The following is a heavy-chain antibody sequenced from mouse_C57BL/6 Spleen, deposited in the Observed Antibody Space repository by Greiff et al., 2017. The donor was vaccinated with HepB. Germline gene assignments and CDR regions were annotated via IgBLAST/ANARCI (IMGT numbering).Heavy chain of an antibody. D-gene: IGHD1-1*01. Sequence: QVQLQQSGAELVRPGPSVKVSCKASGYAFTNYLIEWVKQRPGQGLEWIGVINPGSGGTNYNEKFKGKATLTADKYSSTAYMQLSSLTSEDSAVYFCARHGSSFFDYWGQGTTLTVSS. CDR1: GYAFTNYL. V-gene: IGHV1-54*01. CDR2: INPGSGGT. J-gene: IGHJ2*01. CDR3: ARHGSSFFDY.